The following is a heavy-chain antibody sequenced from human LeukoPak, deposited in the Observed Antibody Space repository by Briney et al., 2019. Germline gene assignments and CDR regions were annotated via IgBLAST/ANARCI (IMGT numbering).Heavy chain of an antibody. CDR3: ARQPGSTAAFDI. J-gene: IGHJ3*02. CDR1: GVSMTTYY. D-gene: IGHD5-18*01. CDR2: SHHSGET. Sequence: PLETLSLTCTVSGVSMTTYYWSWIRQSPGKGLEWIAYSHHSGETKYNPSLKSRITISIDTSKDEFSLKLTSVTAADTAVYYCARQPGSTAAFDIWGQGTTVTVSA. V-gene: IGHV4-59*08.